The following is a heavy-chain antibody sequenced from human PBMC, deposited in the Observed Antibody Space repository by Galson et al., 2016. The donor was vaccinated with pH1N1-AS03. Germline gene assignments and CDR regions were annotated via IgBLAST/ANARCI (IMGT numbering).Heavy chain of an antibody. CDR1: GFTFSRSA. V-gene: IGHV3-23*01. CDR2: VNDSGGRT. CDR3: ATNALKVRVDY. D-gene: IGHD1-1*01. J-gene: IGHJ4*02. Sequence: SLRLSCAASGFTFSRSAMSWVRQVPGKGLEWVSSVNDSGGRTSYANSVKGRVTISRDNSKNTVYLQMTSLRAEDTALYYCATNALKVRVDYWGQGTLVTVSS.